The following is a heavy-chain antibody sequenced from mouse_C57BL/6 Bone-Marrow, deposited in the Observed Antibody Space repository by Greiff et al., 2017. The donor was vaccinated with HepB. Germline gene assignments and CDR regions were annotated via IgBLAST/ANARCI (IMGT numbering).Heavy chain of an antibody. CDR1: AYEFPSHD. CDR2: INSDGGST. V-gene: IGHV5-2*01. D-gene: IGHD4-1*01. J-gene: IGHJ1*03. Sequence: EVKLVESGGGLVQPGESLKLSCESNAYEFPSHDMSWVRKTPEKRLELVAAINSDGGSTYYPDTMERRFIISRDNTKKTLYLQMSSLRSEDTALYYCARQRTGTGWYFDVWGTGTTVTVSS. CDR3: ARQRTGTGWYFDV.